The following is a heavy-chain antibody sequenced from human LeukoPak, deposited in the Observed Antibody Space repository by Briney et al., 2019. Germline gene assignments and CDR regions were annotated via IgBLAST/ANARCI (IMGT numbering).Heavy chain of an antibody. CDR1: GGSISSYY. CDR2: IYYSGST. V-gene: IGHV4-59*01. CDR3: ARAPYHYYYYMDV. Sequence: PSETLSLTCTVSGGSISSYYWSWIRQPPGKGLEWIGYIYYSGSTNYNPSLKSRVTISVDTSKNQFSLKLSSVTAADTAVYYCARAPYHYYYYMDVWGKGTTVTISS. J-gene: IGHJ6*03.